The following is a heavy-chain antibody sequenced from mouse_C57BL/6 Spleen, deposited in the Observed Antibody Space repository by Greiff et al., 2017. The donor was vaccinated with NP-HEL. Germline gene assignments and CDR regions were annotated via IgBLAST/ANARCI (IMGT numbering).Heavy chain of an antibody. CDR2: LHPNSGST. CDR1: GYTFTSYW. D-gene: IGHD1-1*01. Sequence: QVQLQQPGAELVKPGASVKLSCKASGYTFTSYWMHWVKQRPGQGLEWIGLLHPNSGSTNYNEKFKSKATLTVDKSSSTAYMQLSSLTSEDSAVYYCARLREVVAPFAYWGQGTLVTVSA. V-gene: IGHV1-64*01. CDR3: ARLREVVAPFAY. J-gene: IGHJ3*01.